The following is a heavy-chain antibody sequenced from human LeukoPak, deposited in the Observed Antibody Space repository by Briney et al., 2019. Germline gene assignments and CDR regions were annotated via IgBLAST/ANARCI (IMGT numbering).Heavy chain of an antibody. Sequence: GESLKISCKGSGYTFTSNWIGWVRQMPGKGLEWMGIIYPVDSDTRYSPSFQGQVTISADKSINPAYLQWSSLKASDTAMYYCATLQGGYFDYWGLGTLVTVSS. CDR1: GYTFTSNW. CDR2: IYPVDSDT. CDR3: ATLQGGYFDY. D-gene: IGHD3-16*01. V-gene: IGHV5-51*01. J-gene: IGHJ4*02.